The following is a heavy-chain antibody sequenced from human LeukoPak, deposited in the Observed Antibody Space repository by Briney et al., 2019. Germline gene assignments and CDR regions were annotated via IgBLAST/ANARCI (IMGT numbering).Heavy chain of an antibody. CDR2: ISGSGDST. CDR1: GFTFSSYA. V-gene: IGHV3-23*01. Sequence: GGSLRLSCAASGFTFSSYAMSWVRQAPGKGLEWVSIISGSGDSTYYADSVKGRFTISRDNSKNTLYLQMNSLRAEDTAVYYCAKDDGWVQYANWGQGTLVTVAS. D-gene: IGHD5-24*01. J-gene: IGHJ4*02. CDR3: AKDDGWVQYAN.